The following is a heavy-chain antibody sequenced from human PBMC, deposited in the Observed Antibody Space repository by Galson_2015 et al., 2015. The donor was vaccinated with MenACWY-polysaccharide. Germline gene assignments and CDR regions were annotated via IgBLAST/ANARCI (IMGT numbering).Heavy chain of an antibody. D-gene: IGHD5-18*01. Sequence: SLRLSCAASGFTFSSYVMSWVRQAPGKGLGWVSAINHSGGSKYYADSVRGRFTISRDYSKNTLYLQMNTLRSEDTAVYYCAKELRGYSYGENWGQGTLVTVSS. CDR2: INHSGGSK. CDR1: GFTFSSYV. J-gene: IGHJ4*02. V-gene: IGHV3-23*01. CDR3: AKELRGYSYGEN.